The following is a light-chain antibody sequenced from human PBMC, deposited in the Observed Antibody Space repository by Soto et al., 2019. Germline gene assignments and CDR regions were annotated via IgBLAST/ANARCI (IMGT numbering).Light chain of an antibody. CDR1: QTIIT. Sequence: EIELTQSPGTLSLSPGERATLSCRASQTIITLAWYKQKPGQAPRPLIYGVSRRATGIPDRFSGSGSGTDFTLTINRLEPEDSAVYFCQQYGNLPLTFGGGTKVEIK. CDR3: QQYGNLPLT. J-gene: IGKJ4*01. CDR2: GVS. V-gene: IGKV3-20*01.